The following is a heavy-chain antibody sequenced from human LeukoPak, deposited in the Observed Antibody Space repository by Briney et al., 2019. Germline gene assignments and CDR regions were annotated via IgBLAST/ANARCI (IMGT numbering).Heavy chain of an antibody. J-gene: IGHJ5*02. CDR3: AGRKGVWGNYFDP. CDR1: GGSFSGYY. Sequence: SETLSLTCAVYGGSFSGYYWSWIRQPPGKGLEWIGTISYAGSTYYHPSLKSRGTIVVDTSKNQFSLKVNSVTAADTALYFCAGRKGVWGNYFDPWGQGTLVTVSS. D-gene: IGHD3-16*01. CDR2: ISYAGST. V-gene: IGHV4-34*01.